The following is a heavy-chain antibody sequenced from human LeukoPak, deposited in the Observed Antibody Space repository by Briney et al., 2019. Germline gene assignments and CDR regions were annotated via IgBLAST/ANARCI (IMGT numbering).Heavy chain of an antibody. CDR1: GFTFNSFG. V-gene: IGHV3-30*03. D-gene: IGHD3-10*01. Sequence: GGSLRLSCAAYGFTFNSFGMHWVRQAPGRGLGWVAIISSDESDKHYVDSVEGRFTVSRDNSKNSLYLQMNSLRAEDTAVYYCARDHGYYGSGSYFDYWGQGTLVTVSS. CDR3: ARDHGYYGSGSYFDY. CDR2: ISSDESDK. J-gene: IGHJ4*02.